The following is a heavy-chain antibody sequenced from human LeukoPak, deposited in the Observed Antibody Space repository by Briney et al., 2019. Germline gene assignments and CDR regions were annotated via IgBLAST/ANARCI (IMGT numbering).Heavy chain of an antibody. CDR3: AKEYCSSTSCYGVDAFDI. Sequence: ALRLSCAASGFTFDDYAMHWVRQAPGKGLEWVSGISWNSGSIGYADSVKGRFTISRDNAKNSLYLQMNSLRAEDMALYYCAKEYCSSTSCYGVDAFDIWGQGTMVTVSS. V-gene: IGHV3-9*03. D-gene: IGHD2-2*01. CDR1: GFTFDDYA. J-gene: IGHJ3*02. CDR2: ISWNSGSI.